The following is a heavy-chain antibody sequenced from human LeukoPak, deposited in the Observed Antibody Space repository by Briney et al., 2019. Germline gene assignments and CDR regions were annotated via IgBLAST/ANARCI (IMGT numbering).Heavy chain of an antibody. J-gene: IGHJ3*02. Sequence: GGSLRLSCAASGFTFSSYSMNWVRQTPGKGLEWVSSISSSSSYIYYADSVKGRFTISRDNAKNSLYLQMNSLRAEDTAVYYCASRTKSIAARPGAFDIWGQGTMVTVSS. CDR3: ASRTKSIAARPGAFDI. D-gene: IGHD6-6*01. CDR2: ISSSSSYI. CDR1: GFTFSSYS. V-gene: IGHV3-21*01.